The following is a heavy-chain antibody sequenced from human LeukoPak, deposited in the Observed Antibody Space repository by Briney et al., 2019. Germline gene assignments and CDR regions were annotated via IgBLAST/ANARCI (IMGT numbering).Heavy chain of an antibody. V-gene: IGHV4-39*01. D-gene: IGHD3-3*01. J-gene: IGHJ4*02. CDR1: GGSISSSSYY. CDR3: ARLQREITIFGVVISTLFDY. CDR2: SYYSGST. Sequence: PSETLSLTCTVSGGSISSSSYYWGWIRQPPGKGLEWHGSSYYSGSTYYNPSLKSRDTISVDTSKNQFSLKLSSVTAADTAVYYCARLQREITIFGVVISTLFDYWGQGTLVTVSS.